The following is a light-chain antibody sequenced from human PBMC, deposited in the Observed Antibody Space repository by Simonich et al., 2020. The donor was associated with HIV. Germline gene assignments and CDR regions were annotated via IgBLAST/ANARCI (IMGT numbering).Light chain of an antibody. V-gene: IGLV1-40*01. CDR3: QSYDSSLSGGV. J-gene: IGLJ3*02. CDR1: SSSTGASYY. CDR2: DNT. Sequence: QSVRTQPPSVSGAPGQRVTISCTGGSSSTGASYYVHWYQQLPGTAPKLLIYDNTNRPSGAPDRISGSKSGTSASLAVTGLQAEAEADYFCQSYDSSLSGGVFGGGTKLTAL.